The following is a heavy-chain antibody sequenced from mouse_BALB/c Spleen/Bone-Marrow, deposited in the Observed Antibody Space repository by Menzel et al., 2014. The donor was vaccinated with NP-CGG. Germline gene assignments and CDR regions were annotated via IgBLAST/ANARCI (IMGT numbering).Heavy chain of an antibody. CDR2: ITNGGDNT. J-gene: IGHJ4*01. Sequence: EVKLMESGGGLVKPGGSLKLSCAASGFAFSRYDMSWVRQTPEKRLEWVAYITNGGDNTYYPDTVKGRFTISRDNAKNTLHLQMSSLKSEDTAMYYCVRHKNYYAMDYWGQGTSVTVSS. CDR3: VRHKNYYAMDY. CDR1: GFAFSRYD. V-gene: IGHV5-12-1*01.